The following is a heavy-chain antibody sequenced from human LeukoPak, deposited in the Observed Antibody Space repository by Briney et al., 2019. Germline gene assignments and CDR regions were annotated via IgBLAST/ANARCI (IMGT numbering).Heavy chain of an antibody. CDR2: IYYSGDT. CDR1: GGSISSRSYY. Sequence: SETLSLTCTVSGGSISSRSYYWGWIRQPPGKGLEWIGSIYYSGDTYYNPSLKSRVTISIDTSRNEFSLKLTSMTAADTAVYYCARGSRTFPGIAAAGKRYFDYWGQGTLVTVSS. D-gene: IGHD6-13*01. V-gene: IGHV4-39*07. J-gene: IGHJ4*02. CDR3: ARGSRTFPGIAAAGKRYFDY.